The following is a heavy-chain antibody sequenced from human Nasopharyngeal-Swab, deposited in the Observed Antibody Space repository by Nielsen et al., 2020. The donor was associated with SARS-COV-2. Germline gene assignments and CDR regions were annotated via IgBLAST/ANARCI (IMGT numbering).Heavy chain of an antibody. CDR2: IYYSGST. CDR1: GGSISSGGYY. J-gene: IGHJ6*02. CDR3: ARDFLGRGYSYGYEDYYYYGMDV. Sequence: SETLSLTCTVSGGSISSGGYYWIWIRQHPGKGLEWIGYIYYSGSTYYNPSLKSRVTISVDTSKNQFSLKLSSATAADTAVYYCARDFLGRGYSYGYEDYYYYGMDVWGQGTTVTVSS. D-gene: IGHD5-18*01. V-gene: IGHV4-31*03.